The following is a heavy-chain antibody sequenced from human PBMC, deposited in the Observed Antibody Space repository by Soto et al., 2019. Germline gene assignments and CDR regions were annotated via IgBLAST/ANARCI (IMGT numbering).Heavy chain of an antibody. CDR1: GFTFTSSA. CDR2: IVVGSGNT. J-gene: IGHJ5*02. D-gene: IGHD2-21*02. CDR3: AADQAYCGGDCYSWFDP. V-gene: IGHV1-58*01. Sequence: SVKVSCKASGFTFTSSAVQWVRQARGQRLEWIGWIVVGSGNTNYAQKFQERVTITRDMSTSTAYMELSSLRSEDTAVYYCAADQAYCGGDCYSWFDPWGQGTLVTVSS.